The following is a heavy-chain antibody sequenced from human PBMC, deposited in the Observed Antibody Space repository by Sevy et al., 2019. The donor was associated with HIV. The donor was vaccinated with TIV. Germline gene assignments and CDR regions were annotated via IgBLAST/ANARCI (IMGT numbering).Heavy chain of an antibody. Sequence: GGSLRLSCTASGLILRDRGMHWVRQTPGKGLEWVSGMTMYSGSEDYADFVKGRFTISRDNAKNSLNLQMDSLTLEDTALYYCVIEIESGGANFWGQGTLVTVSS. CDR3: VIEIESGGANF. J-gene: IGHJ1*01. CDR2: MTMYSGSE. CDR1: GLILRDRG. V-gene: IGHV3-9*01. D-gene: IGHD2-21*01.